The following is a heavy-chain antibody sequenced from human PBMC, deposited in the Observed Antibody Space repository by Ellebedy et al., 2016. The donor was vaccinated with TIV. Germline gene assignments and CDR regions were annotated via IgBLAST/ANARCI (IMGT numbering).Heavy chain of an antibody. CDR3: ARDYASG. D-gene: IGHD3-16*01. V-gene: IGHV3-53*01. CDR1: GFTVRSNS. CDR2: IETGGNT. Sequence: PGGSLRLSCAASGFTVRSNSMSWVRKAPGKGLEWVSVIETGGNTYYEDSVKGRFTISRDNSKDTLYLQMNSLRAEDTAVYYCARDYASGWGQGTLVTVSS. J-gene: IGHJ4*02.